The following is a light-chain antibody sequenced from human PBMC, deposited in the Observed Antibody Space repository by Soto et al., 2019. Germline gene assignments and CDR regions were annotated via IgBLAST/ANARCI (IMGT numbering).Light chain of an antibody. CDR3: SSYTSSSFYV. J-gene: IGLJ1*01. V-gene: IGLV2-14*01. CDR1: SSDVGGYNY. CDR2: DVS. Sequence: QSALTQPASVSGSPGQSITISCTGTSSDVGGYNYVSWYQQHPGKAPKLMIYDVSNRPSGVSNRFSGSKSGNTASLTISGLQAEDEADYYCSSYTSSSFYVFGTGTKFTVL.